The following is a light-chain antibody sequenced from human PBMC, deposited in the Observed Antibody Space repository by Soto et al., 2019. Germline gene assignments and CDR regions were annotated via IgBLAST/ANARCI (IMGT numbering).Light chain of an antibody. CDR1: QSVSSDY. Sequence: EIVMTQSPGTLSVSPGERATLSCRASQSVSSDYLVWYQQKPGQAPRLLIYGASSRATGIPDRFSGSGSGTDFTLTISRLEPEDFAVYYCQHYGNTPPSVTFGPGTKVDI. J-gene: IGKJ3*01. CDR2: GAS. V-gene: IGKV3-20*01. CDR3: QHYGNTPPSVT.